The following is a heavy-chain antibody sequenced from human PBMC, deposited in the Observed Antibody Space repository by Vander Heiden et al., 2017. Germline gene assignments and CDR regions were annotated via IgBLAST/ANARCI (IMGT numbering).Heavy chain of an antibody. V-gene: IGHV3-9*01. CDR1: GFNFNDFA. Sequence: EVQLEESGGGLIQPGRSLRLSWVTSGFNFNDFAMDWVRQAPGKGLEWVSAITYNSGDKVYADSVRGRFTISRDNARNSLYLQMNSLTSEDTALYYCAKDGCSGGSCFLDSWGLGTLVTVSS. CDR2: ITYNSGDK. CDR3: AKDGCSGGSCFLDS. D-gene: IGHD2-15*01. J-gene: IGHJ4*02.